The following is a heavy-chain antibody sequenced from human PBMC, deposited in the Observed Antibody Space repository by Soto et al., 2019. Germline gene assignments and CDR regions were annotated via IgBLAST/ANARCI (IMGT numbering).Heavy chain of an antibody. CDR3: AKVSWSGGSTNY. CDR1: GFTFSPYD. D-gene: IGHD3-10*01. J-gene: IGHJ4*02. Sequence: EVQLLESGGGLLQPGGSLRLSCAASGFTFSPYDMSWVRQAPGKGLEWVSGIGVSGTSTFYADSVKGRFTISRDDSKNTLYIQITSLSAEDTAIYYCAKVSWSGGSTNYWGQGTLVTVSS. V-gene: IGHV3-23*01. CDR2: IGVSGTST.